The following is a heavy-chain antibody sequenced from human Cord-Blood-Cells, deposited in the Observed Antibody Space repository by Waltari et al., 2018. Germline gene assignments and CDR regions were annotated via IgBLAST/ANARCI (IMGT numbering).Heavy chain of an antibody. D-gene: IGHD5-12*01. CDR3: ARVRRSGYDLSAFDI. J-gene: IGHJ3*02. CDR1: GYTFTGYY. V-gene: IGHV1-2*04. Sequence: QVQLVQSGAEVKKPGASVKVSCKASGYTFTGYYMHWVRQAPGQGLEWMGWINPNSGGTNHAQKFQGWVTMPRDTSISTAYMELSRLRSDDTAVYYCARVRRSGYDLSAFDIWGQGTMVTVSS. CDR2: INPNSGGT.